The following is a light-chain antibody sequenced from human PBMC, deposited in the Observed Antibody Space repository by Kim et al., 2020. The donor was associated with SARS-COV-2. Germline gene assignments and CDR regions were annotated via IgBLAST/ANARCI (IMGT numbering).Light chain of an antibody. J-gene: IGLJ2*01. Sequence: VYPGQTASFTCAGDKLGDKYACWYQQKPGQSPVLVIYQDSKRPSGIPEQFSGSNSGNTATLTISGTQAMDEADYYCQAWDSSTVVFGGGTQLTVL. CDR1: KLGDKY. CDR2: QDS. V-gene: IGLV3-1*01. CDR3: QAWDSSTVV.